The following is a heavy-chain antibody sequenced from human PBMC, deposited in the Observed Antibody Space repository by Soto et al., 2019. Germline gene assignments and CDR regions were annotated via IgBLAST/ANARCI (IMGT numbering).Heavy chain of an antibody. Sequence: GGSLRLSCADSGFTISDAWPNWVRQAPGMGLEWVGRIKSIRDGGTTDFAAPVKARFAISRGDSKNMVYLQINSLNTEDTAVYYCSTDSHFSSVFVRHDYWGHGTLVTVSS. CDR3: STDSHFSSVFVRHDY. J-gene: IGHJ4*01. D-gene: IGHD3-10*01. CDR2: IKSIRDGGTT. CDR1: GFTISDAW. V-gene: IGHV3-15*07.